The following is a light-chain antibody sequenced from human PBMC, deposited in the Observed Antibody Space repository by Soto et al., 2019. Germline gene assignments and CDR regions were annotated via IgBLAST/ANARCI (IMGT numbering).Light chain of an antibody. V-gene: IGKV3-20*01. J-gene: IGKJ5*01. CDR3: QHYDSLPIT. Sequence: EIVLTQSPGTLSLSPGERATLSCRSSQSVSSSYLAWYHQKPGQPPRLLIYGASSRATGIPDRFSGSGSGTDFTLTISTLEPEDFAVFYCQHYDSLPITFGQGTRWRL. CDR2: GAS. CDR1: QSVSSSY.